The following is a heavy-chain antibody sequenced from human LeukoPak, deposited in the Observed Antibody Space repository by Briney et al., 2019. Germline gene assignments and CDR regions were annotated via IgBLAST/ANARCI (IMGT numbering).Heavy chain of an antibody. CDR1: GFSFSGHW. CDR3: ARDLKVLDPSDAFDI. CDR2: ISPTGSTT. V-gene: IGHV3-74*01. D-gene: IGHD1-1*01. Sequence: GGSLRLSCTASGFSFSGHWMHWARQLPGKGLVWVSRISPTGSTTSYADSVKGRFTISRDNSKNTLYLQMNSLRAEDTAVYYCARDLKVLDPSDAFDIWGQGTMVTVSS. J-gene: IGHJ3*02.